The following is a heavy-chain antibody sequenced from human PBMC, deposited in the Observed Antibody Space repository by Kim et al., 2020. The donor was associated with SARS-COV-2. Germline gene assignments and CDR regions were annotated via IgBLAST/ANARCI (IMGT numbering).Heavy chain of an antibody. CDR1: GYSFTSYW. J-gene: IGHJ2*01. D-gene: IGHD3-22*01. CDR2: IDPSDSYT. V-gene: IGHV5-10-1*01. CDR3: ARRGYYYDSSGYRHFDL. Sequence: GESLKISCKGSGYSFTSYWISWVRQMPGKGLEWMGRIDPSDSYTNYSPSFQGHVTISADKSISTAYLQWSSLKASDTAMYYCARRGYYYDSSGYRHFDLWGRGTLVTVSS.